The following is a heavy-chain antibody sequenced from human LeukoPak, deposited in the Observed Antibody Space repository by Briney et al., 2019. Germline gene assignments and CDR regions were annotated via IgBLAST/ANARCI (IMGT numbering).Heavy chain of an antibody. J-gene: IGHJ3*02. V-gene: IGHV4-30-2*01. CDR1: GGSISSGGYY. Sequence: SQTLSLTCTVSGGSISSGGYYWSWIRQPPGKGLEWIGYIYHSGSTYYNPSLKSRVTISVDRSKNQFSLKLSSVTAADTAVYYCARAPPSFSHLGWFDAFDIWGQGTMVTVSS. D-gene: IGHD3/OR15-3a*01. CDR3: ARAPPSFSHLGWFDAFDI. CDR2: IYHSGST.